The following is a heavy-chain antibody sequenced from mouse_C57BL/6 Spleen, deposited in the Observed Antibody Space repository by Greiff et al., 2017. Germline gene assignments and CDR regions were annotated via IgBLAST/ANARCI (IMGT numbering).Heavy chain of an antibody. V-gene: IGHV1-20*01. CDR1: GYSFTGYF. Sequence: VQLQQSGPELVKPGDSVKISCKASGYSFTGYFMNWVMQSHGKSLEWIGRINPYNGDTFYNQKFKGKATLTVDKSSSTAYMELRSLTSEDSAVYYYASYDSSYDYAMDYWGQGTSVTVSS. D-gene: IGHD1-1*01. CDR3: ASYDSSYDYAMDY. CDR2: INPYNGDT. J-gene: IGHJ4*01.